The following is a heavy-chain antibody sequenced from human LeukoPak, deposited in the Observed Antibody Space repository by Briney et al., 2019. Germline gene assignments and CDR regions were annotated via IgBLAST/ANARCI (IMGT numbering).Heavy chain of an antibody. CDR2: ISSSSSYI. CDR3: ARLSSSQFDY. Sequence: GGSLRLSCPAYGFTFSSYSKNWVRQAPGKGLEWVSSISSSSSYIYYADSVKGRITISRDNAKNSLYLQMNSLRAEDTAVYYCARLSSSQFDYWGQGTLVTVSS. V-gene: IGHV3-21*01. D-gene: IGHD6-6*01. J-gene: IGHJ4*02. CDR1: GFTFSSYS.